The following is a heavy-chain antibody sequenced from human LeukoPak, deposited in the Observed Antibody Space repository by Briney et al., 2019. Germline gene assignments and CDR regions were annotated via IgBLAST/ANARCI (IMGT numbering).Heavy chain of an antibody. CDR3: ARISGWYGWFDP. CDR1: GYTFTGYY. J-gene: IGHJ5*02. D-gene: IGHD6-19*01. V-gene: IGHV1-2*02. CDR2: IYPNSGGT. Sequence: ASVKVSCKASGYTFTGYYMHWVRQAPGQGLEWMGWIYPNSGGTNYAQKFQGRVTMTRDTSISTAYMELSRLRSDDTAVYYCARISGWYGWFDPWGQGTLVTVSS.